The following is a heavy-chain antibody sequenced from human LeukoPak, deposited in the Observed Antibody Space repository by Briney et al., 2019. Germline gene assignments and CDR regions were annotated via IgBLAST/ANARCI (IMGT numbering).Heavy chain of an antibody. J-gene: IGHJ4*02. CDR3: ARVTDCSSTSCYEGFDY. Sequence: GASVKVSCKASGYTFTSYGISWVRQAPGQGLEWMGWISAYNGNTNYAQKLQGRVTITTDETTSTAYMELSSLRSEDTAVYYCARVTDCSSTSCYEGFDYWGQGTLVTVSS. V-gene: IGHV1-18*01. CDR2: ISAYNGNT. CDR1: GYTFTSYG. D-gene: IGHD2-2*01.